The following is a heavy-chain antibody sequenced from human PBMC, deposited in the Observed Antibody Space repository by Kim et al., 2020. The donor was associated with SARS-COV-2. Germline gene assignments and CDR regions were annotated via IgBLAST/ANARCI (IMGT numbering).Heavy chain of an antibody. J-gene: IGHJ4*02. CDR1: GGSISSGGYY. D-gene: IGHD3-3*01. CDR2: IYYSGST. CDR3: ARGMTIFGVVTQTFDY. V-gene: IGHV4-31*03. Sequence: SETLSLTCTVSGGSISSGGYYWSWIRQHPGKGLEWIGYIYYSGSTYYNPSLKSRVTISVDTSKNQFSLKLSSVTAADTAVYYCARGMTIFGVVTQTFDYWAQGTLVPVS.